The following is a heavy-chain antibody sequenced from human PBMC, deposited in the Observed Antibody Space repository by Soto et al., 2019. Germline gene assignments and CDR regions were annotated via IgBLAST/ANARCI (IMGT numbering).Heavy chain of an antibody. Sequence: PSQTLSLTCAISGDSVSSNSAALNWIRQSPSRGLEWLGRTYYRSKWYNDYAVSVKSRITINPDTSKNQFSLQLNSVTPEDTAVYYCAISLAAAGTPGNWFDPWGQGTLVTVSS. V-gene: IGHV6-1*01. CDR2: TYYRSKWYN. J-gene: IGHJ5*02. D-gene: IGHD6-13*01. CDR1: GDSVSSNSAA. CDR3: AISLAAAGTPGNWFDP.